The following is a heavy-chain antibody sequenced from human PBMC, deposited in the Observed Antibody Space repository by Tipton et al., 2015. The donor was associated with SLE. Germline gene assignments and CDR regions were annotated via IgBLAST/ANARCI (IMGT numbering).Heavy chain of an antibody. CDR3: ARDAHREYSGYDDIYYCYGMDV. D-gene: IGHD5-12*01. CDR1: GGSISSYY. CDR2: IYYSGST. V-gene: IGHV4-59*01. J-gene: IGHJ6*02. Sequence: TLSLTCTVSGGSISSYYWSWIRQPPGKGLEWIGYIYYSGSTNYNPSLKSRVTISVGTSKNQFSLKLSSVTAADTAVYYCARDAHREYSGYDDIYYCYGMDVWGQGTTVTVSS.